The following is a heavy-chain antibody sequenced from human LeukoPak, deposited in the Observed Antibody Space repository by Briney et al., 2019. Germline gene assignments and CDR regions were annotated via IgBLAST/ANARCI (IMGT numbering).Heavy chain of an antibody. V-gene: IGHV3-7*01. J-gene: IGHJ4*02. CDR3: ARLGARQMLEY. D-gene: IGHD4-17*01. Sequence: GGSLRLSCAASEFTFSSYWMSWVRQAPGKGLEWVANIKQDGGQIYYLESVKGRFTVSRDNAKNSLYLQMNSLRAEDTAVYYCARLGARQMLEYWGQGTLVAVSS. CDR1: EFTFSSYW. CDR2: IKQDGGQI.